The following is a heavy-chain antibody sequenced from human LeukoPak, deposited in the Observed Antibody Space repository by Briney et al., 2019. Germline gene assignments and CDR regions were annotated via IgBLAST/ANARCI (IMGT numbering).Heavy chain of an antibody. CDR2: IGGGDT. CDR1: GFTFRNFA. Sequence: QPGGSLRLSCSASGFTFRNFAISWVRQAPGKGLEWVSSIGGGDTHYADSVKGRFTISRDDSRSTVDQQMSSLRAEDTAVYYCAKDGQSFSSMYDYFDSWGQGTLVTVSS. V-gene: IGHV3-23*01. CDR3: AKDGQSFSSMYDYFDS. D-gene: IGHD2-8*01. J-gene: IGHJ4*02.